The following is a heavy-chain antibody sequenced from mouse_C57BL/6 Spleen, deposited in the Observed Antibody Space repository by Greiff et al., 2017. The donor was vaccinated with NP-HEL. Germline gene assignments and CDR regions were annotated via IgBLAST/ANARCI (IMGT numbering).Heavy chain of an antibody. D-gene: IGHD1-1*01. V-gene: IGHV8-8*01. CDR3: ARIRDYGSSYYWYFDV. Sequence: QVTLKVSGPGILQPSQTLSLTCSFSGFSLSTFGMGVGWIRQPSGKGLEWLAHIWWDDDKYYNPALKSRLTISKDTSKNQVFLKIANVDTADTATYYCARIRDYGSSYYWYFDVWGTGTTVTVSS. CDR1: GFSLSTFGMG. CDR2: IWWDDDK. J-gene: IGHJ1*03.